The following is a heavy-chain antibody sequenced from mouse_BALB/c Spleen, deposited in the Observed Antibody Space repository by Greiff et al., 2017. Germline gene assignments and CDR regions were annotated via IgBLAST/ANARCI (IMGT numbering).Heavy chain of an antibody. CDR2: INPSSGYT. V-gene: IGHV1-4*02. Sequence: VKVVESAAELARPGASVKMSCKASGYTFTSYTMHWVKQRPGQGLEWIGYINPSSGYTEYNQKFKDKTTLTADKSSSTAYMQLSSLTSEDSAVYYCAPLLLLRYRDYAMDYWGQGTSVTVSS. D-gene: IGHD1-1*01. CDR1: GYTFTSYT. CDR3: APLLLLRYRDYAMDY. J-gene: IGHJ4*01.